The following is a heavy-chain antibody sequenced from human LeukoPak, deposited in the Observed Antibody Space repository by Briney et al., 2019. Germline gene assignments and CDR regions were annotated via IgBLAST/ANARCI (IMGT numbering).Heavy chain of an antibody. V-gene: IGHV3-21*01. CDR2: ISSSSSYI. Sequence: GGSLRLSCAASGFTFSSYSMNWVRQAPGKGLEWVSSISSSSSYIYYADSVKGRFTISRDNAKNSLYLQMNSLRAEDTAVYYCASQYMTTVTPYGMDVWGQGTTVTVSS. CDR1: GFTFSSYS. D-gene: IGHD4-17*01. J-gene: IGHJ6*02. CDR3: ASQYMTTVTPYGMDV.